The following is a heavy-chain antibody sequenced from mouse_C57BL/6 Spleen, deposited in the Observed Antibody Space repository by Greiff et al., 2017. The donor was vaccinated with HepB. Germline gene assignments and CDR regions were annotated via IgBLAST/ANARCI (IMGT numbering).Heavy chain of an antibody. CDR3: ASITTVVATDY. D-gene: IGHD1-1*01. V-gene: IGHV1-64*01. Sequence: QVQLQQPGAELVKPGASVKLSCKASGYTFTSYWMHWVKQRPGQGLEWIGMIHPNSGSTNYNEKFKSKATLTVDKSSSTAYMQLSSLTSEDSAVYYCASITTVVATDYWGQGTTLTVSS. CDR2: IHPNSGST. CDR1: GYTFTSYW. J-gene: IGHJ2*01.